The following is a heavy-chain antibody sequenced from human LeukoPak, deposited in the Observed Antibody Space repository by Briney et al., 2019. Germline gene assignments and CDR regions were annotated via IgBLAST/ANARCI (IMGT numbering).Heavy chain of an antibody. CDR3: ARDGYCSGPSCYQDY. J-gene: IGHJ4*02. CDR2: IYYSGST. D-gene: IGHD2-15*01. V-gene: IGHV4-31*03. Sequence: PSQTLSLTCTVSGGSISSGGYYWSWIRQHPGKGLEWIGYIYYSGSTYYNPSLKSRVTISVDTSKNEFSLKLSSVTAADTAVYYCARDGYCSGPSCYQDYWGQGTLVTVSS. CDR1: GGSISSGGYY.